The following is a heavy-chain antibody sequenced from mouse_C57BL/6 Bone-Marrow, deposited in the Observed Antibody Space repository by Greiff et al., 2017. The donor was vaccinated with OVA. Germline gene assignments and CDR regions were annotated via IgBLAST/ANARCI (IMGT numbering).Heavy chain of an antibody. V-gene: IGHV2-4*01. CDR1: GFSLTSYG. CDR3: AKSGRDCGLSWYCDV. CDR2: IWSGGST. Sequence: VPLQESGPGLVQPSQSLSITCTVSGFSLTSYGVHWVRQPPGKGLEWLGVIWSGGSTDYNAAFISRLSISKDNSKSQVFFQMNSLQADDTTTYYCAKSGRDCGLSWYCDVWGTGTTVTVSS. J-gene: IGHJ1*03.